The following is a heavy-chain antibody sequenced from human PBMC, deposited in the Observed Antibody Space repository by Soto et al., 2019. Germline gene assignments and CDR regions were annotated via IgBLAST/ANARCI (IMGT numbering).Heavy chain of an antibody. J-gene: IGHJ4*02. Sequence: PGGSLRLSCAASEFTFSNYAMSWVRQAPGKGLEWVSAISYGGGTTYYADSVKGRFTISRDNSKNTLYLQMNSLRAGDTAVYYCAKNPGYYYDSSGYYHYDYWGQGTLVTVSS. D-gene: IGHD3-22*01. CDR1: EFTFSNYA. CDR2: ISYGGGTT. CDR3: AKNPGYYYDSSGYYHYDY. V-gene: IGHV3-23*01.